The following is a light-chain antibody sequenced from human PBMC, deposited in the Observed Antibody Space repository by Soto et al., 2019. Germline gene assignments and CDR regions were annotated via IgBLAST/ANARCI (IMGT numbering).Light chain of an antibody. V-gene: IGLV2-23*01. CDR2: EGS. CDR1: SSDVGSYNL. CDR3: CSYAGSSTLPYV. Sequence: QSALTQPASVSGSPGQSITISCTGTSSDVGSYNLVSWYQQHPGKAPKLMTYEGSKRPSGVSNRFSGSKSGNTASLTISGLQAEDEADYYCCSYAGSSTLPYVFGTGTKVTVL. J-gene: IGLJ1*01.